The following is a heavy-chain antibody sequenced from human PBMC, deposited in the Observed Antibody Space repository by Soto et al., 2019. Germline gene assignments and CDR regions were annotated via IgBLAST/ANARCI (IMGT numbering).Heavy chain of an antibody. Sequence: SETLSLTCAVSGGSISSSNWWSWVRQPPGKGLEWIGEIYHSGSTNYNPSLKSRVTIPVDKSKNQFSLKLSSVTAADTAVYYCERTEKERIGPSSGRDPYSSSWYRNNWFDPWGQGTLVTVSS. D-gene: IGHD6-13*01. CDR3: ERTEKERIGPSSGRDPYSSSWYRNNWFDP. CDR2: IYHSGST. CDR1: GGSISSSNW. J-gene: IGHJ5*02. V-gene: IGHV4-4*02.